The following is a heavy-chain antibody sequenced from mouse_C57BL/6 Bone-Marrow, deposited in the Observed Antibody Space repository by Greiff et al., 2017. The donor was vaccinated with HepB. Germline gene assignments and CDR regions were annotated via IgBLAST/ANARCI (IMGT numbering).Heavy chain of an antibody. CDR2: ISNGGGST. CDR3: ARQERYPHYYAMDY. CDR1: GFTFSDYY. D-gene: IGHD1-1*01. V-gene: IGHV5-12*01. Sequence: EVQLVESGGGLVQPGGSLKLSCAASGFTFSDYYMYWVRQTPEKRLEWVAYISNGGGSTYYPDTVKGRFTISRDNAKNTLYLQMSRLKSEDTAMYYCARQERYPHYYAMDYWGQGTSVTVSS. J-gene: IGHJ4*01.